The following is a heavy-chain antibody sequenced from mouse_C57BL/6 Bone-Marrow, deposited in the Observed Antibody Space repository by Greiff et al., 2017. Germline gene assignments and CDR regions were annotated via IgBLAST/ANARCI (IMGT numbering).Heavy chain of an antibody. D-gene: IGHD2-1*01. J-gene: IGHJ1*03. V-gene: IGHV1-50*01. Sequence: QVQLQQPGAELVKPGASVKLSCKASGYTFTSYWMQWVKQRPGQGLEWIGEFDPSDSYTNYNQKFKGKAKLTVDTSASTAYLQLSSPTSEDSAVYYCAREIYGNYAYWYFDVWGTGTTVTVSS. CDR2: FDPSDSYT. CDR1: GYTFTSYW. CDR3: AREIYGNYAYWYFDV.